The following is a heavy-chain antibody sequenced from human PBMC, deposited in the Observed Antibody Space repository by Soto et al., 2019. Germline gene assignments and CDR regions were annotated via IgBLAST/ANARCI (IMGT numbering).Heavy chain of an antibody. J-gene: IGHJ6*02. CDR1: GGSLSSSNC. V-gene: IGHV4-4*02. CDR3: ARMVLAVAGTGKHYYYYGMDV. CDR2: IYHSGST. D-gene: IGHD6-19*01. Sequence: SETLPLTCAVSGGSLSSSNCWSWFRRPPAKGLEWIGEIYHSGSTNYNPSLKRRVTISVDKSKNQFSLKLSSVTAADTAVYYCARMVLAVAGTGKHYYYYGMDVWGQGTTVT.